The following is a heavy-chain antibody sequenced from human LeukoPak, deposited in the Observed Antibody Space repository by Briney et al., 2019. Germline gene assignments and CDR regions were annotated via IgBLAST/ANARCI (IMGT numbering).Heavy chain of an antibody. V-gene: IGHV4-34*01. Sequence: KPSETLSLTCAVYGGSFSGYYWSWIRQPPGKGLEWIGEINHSGSTNYNPSLKSRVTISVDTSKNQFSLKLSSVTAADTAVYYCARHQYSSSSQYSSGWYVRHYFDYWGQGTLVTVSS. J-gene: IGHJ4*02. CDR3: ARHQYSSSSQYSSGWYVRHYFDY. CDR1: GGSFSGYY. D-gene: IGHD6-19*01. CDR2: INHSGST.